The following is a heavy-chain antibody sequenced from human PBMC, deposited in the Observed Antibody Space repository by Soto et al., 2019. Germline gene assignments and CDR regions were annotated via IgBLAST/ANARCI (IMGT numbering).Heavy chain of an antibody. CDR2: IYYSGST. CDR3: ARDSPDYGDYGGGWFDP. J-gene: IGHJ5*02. Sequence: SETLSLTCTVSGGSISSGDYYWSWIRQPPGKGLEWIGYIYYSGSTYYNPSLKSRVTVSVDTSKNQFSLKLSSVTAADTAVYYCARDSPDYGDYGGGWFDPWGQGTLVTVSS. D-gene: IGHD4-17*01. V-gene: IGHV4-61*08. CDR1: GGSISSGDYY.